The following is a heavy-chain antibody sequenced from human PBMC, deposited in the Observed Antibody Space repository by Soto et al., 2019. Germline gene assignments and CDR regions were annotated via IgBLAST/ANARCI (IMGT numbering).Heavy chain of an antibody. J-gene: IGHJ5*02. D-gene: IGHD6-13*01. CDR2: IDPSDSYT. V-gene: IGHV5-10-1*01. CDR1: GYILSIYW. CDR3: ARRHSSSSAFDP. Sequence: GESLKISCKASGYILSIYWIGWVRQMPGKGLEWMGRIDPSDSYTNYSPSFQGHVTISADKSISTAYLQWSSLKASDTAMYYCARRHSSSSAFDPWGQGTLVTVSS.